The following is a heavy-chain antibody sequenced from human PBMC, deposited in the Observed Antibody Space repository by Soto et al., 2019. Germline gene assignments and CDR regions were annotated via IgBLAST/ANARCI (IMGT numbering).Heavy chain of an antibody. CDR3: AKDLEITKGLYYYYYYGMDV. Sequence: GGSLRLSCAASGFTFSSYGMHWVRQAPGKGLEWVAVISYDGSNKYYADSVKGRFTISRDNSKNTLYLQMNSLRAEDTAVYYCAKDLEITKGLYYYYYYGMDVWGQGTTVTVSS. V-gene: IGHV3-30*18. J-gene: IGHJ6*02. CDR1: GFTFSSYG. CDR2: ISYDGSNK. D-gene: IGHD3-16*01.